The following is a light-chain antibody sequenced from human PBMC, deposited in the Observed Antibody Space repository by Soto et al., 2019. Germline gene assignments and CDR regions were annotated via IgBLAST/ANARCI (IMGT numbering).Light chain of an antibody. Sequence: DIERTQSPSSLSASVGDRVTITCQASQNINNYLNWYQQKPERAPKLLIYDASNLEAGVPSRFRGSGSGTDFTFTISRLQAEDIATYYCQQYENLPTFGQGTRLEIK. CDR3: QQYENLPT. V-gene: IGKV1-33*01. CDR2: DAS. CDR1: QNINNY. J-gene: IGKJ5*01.